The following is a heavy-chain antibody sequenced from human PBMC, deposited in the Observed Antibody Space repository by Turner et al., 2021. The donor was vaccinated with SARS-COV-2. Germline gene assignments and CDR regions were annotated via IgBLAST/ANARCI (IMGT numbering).Heavy chain of an antibody. CDR3: ARDDSSCYCSGAFDI. D-gene: IGHD3-22*01. CDR1: GGTFSSYT. Sequence: QFQLVHPGAGVRKLGPSLKSPAKASGGTFSSYTISWVRQAPGQGLEWMGRIIPILGIANYAQRFQGRVTITADKSTSTAYMELSSLRSEDTAVYYCARDDSSCYCSGAFDIWGQGTMVTVSS. CDR2: IIPILGIA. J-gene: IGHJ3*02. V-gene: IGHV1-69*04.